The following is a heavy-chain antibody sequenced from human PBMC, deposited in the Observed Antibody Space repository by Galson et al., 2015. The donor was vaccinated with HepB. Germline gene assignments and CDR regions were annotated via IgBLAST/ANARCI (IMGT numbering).Heavy chain of an antibody. CDR1: GDSVSSKSAT. J-gene: IGHJ4*02. V-gene: IGHV6-1*01. CDR2: TYYRSKWYN. CDR3: VREVYYFDY. Sequence: CAISGDSVSSKSATWNRIRQSPSRGLEWLGRTYYRSKWYNDYAVSMQSRITINPETSKNQFSLQLSSVTPEDTAVYYCVREVYYFDYWGQGTLVTLSS. D-gene: IGHD3-10*01.